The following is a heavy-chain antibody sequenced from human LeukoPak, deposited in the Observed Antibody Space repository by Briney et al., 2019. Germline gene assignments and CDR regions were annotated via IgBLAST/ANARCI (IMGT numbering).Heavy chain of an antibody. Sequence: GGSLRLSCAASGFTFSSYAMHWVRQAPGKGLEWVAVISYDGSNKYYADSVKGRFTISRDNSKNTLYLQMNSLRAEDTAVYYCARDGDYAGWFDPWGQGTLVTVSS. V-gene: IGHV3-30-3*01. J-gene: IGHJ5*02. CDR1: GFTFSSYA. D-gene: IGHD4-17*01. CDR2: ISYDGSNK. CDR3: ARDGDYAGWFDP.